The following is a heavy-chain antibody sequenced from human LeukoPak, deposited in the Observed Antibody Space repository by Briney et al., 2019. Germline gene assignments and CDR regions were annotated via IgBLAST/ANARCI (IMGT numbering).Heavy chain of an antibody. CDR1: GFTFSSYW. V-gene: IGHV3-7*01. CDR2: IKQDGSER. CDR3: ARAAHSSSAF. Sequence: GGSLRLSCAASGFTFSSYWMNWARQAPGRGLEWVANIKQDGSERYYVDSVKGRFTISRDNAKNSLYLQMDSLRAEDTAVYYCARAAHSSSAFWGQGTLVTVSS. D-gene: IGHD6-13*01. J-gene: IGHJ4*02.